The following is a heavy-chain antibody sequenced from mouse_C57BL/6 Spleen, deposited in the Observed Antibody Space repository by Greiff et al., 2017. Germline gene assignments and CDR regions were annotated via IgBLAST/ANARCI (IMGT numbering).Heavy chain of an antibody. V-gene: IGHV1-54*01. J-gene: IGHJ2*01. CDR3: ARGLTGYYFDY. CDR2: INPGSGGT. Sequence: VQLQQSGAELVRPGTSVKVSCKASGYAFTNYLIEWVKQRPGQGLEWIGVINPGSGGTNYNEKFKGKATLTADKSSSTAYMQLSSLTYEDAAVYFCARGLTGYYFDYWGQGTTLTVSS. D-gene: IGHD4-1*01. CDR1: GYAFTNYL.